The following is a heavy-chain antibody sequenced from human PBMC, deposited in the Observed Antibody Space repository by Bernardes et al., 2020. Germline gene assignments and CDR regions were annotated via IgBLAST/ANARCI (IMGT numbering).Heavy chain of an antibody. CDR3: ARERRICNGDCSDF. Sequence: GGSLRLSCAASGFSFSDYEMNWVRQAPGKGLEWVAYIWSDGSRAFYGDPVRGRFIISRDNAENSLYLQMSNLRAEDTAVYYCARERRICNGDCSDFWGQGTLVTVSS. J-gene: IGHJ1*01. V-gene: IGHV3-48*03. D-gene: IGHD2-21*02. CDR1: GFSFSDYE. CDR2: IWSDGSRA.